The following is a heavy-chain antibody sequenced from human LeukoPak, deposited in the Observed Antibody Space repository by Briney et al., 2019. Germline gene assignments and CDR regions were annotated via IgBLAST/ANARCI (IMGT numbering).Heavy chain of an antibody. D-gene: IGHD5-12*01. CDR1: GYTFTSYD. CDR3: ARHESGYDFFFDY. V-gene: IGHV1-18*01. Sequence: ASVKVSCKASGYTFTSYDISWVRQAPGQGLEWMGWISAYNGYTNYAQMLQGRVTMTTDTSTSTAYMELRSLGSDDTAVYYCARHESGYDFFFDYWGQGTLVTVSS. CDR2: ISAYNGYT. J-gene: IGHJ4*02.